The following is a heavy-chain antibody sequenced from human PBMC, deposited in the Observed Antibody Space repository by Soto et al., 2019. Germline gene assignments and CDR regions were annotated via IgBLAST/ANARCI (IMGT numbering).Heavy chain of an antibody. D-gene: IGHD6-13*01. V-gene: IGHV4-59*08. CDR1: GGSISSYY. CDR3: ARHADSQPPYYYYYMDV. Sequence: SETLSLTCTVSGGSISSYYWSWIRQPPGKGLEWIGYIYYSGSTNYNPSLKSRVTISVDTSKNQFSLKLSSVTAADTAVYYCARHADSQPPYYYYYMDVWGKGTTVTVSS. J-gene: IGHJ6*03. CDR2: IYYSGST.